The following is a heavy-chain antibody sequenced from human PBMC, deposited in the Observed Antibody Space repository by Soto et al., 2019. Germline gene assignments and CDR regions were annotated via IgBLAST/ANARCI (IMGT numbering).Heavy chain of an antibody. V-gene: IGHV1-69*06. CDR2: IIPIFGTA. Sequence: GASVKVSCKASGGTFSSYAISWVRQAPGQGLEWMGGIIPIFGTANYAQKFQGRVTITADKSTSTAYMELSSLRSEDTAVYYCAREMGYLAAAGLSYYYYGMDVWGQGTTVTVSS. D-gene: IGHD6-13*01. J-gene: IGHJ6*02. CDR1: GGTFSSYA. CDR3: AREMGYLAAAGLSYYYYGMDV.